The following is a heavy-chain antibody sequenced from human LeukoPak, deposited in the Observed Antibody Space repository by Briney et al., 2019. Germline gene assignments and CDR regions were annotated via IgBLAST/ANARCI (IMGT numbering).Heavy chain of an antibody. V-gene: IGHV3-66*01. D-gene: IGHD3-9*01. J-gene: IGHJ3*02. CDR1: GFTVSTNY. CDR2: IHIGGYT. Sequence: GGSLRLSCAASGFTVSTNYMSWVRQAPGKGLEWVSVIHIGGYTYYADSVKGRFTISRDNSKNTVYLQMNSLRVEDTAVYYCAREGVSNHDILTGYYKGAFEIWGQGTMVTVSS. CDR3: AREGVSNHDILTGYYKGAFEI.